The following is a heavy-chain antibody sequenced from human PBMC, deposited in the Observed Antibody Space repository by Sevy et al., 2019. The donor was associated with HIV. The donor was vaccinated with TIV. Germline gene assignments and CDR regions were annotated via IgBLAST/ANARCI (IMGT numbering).Heavy chain of an antibody. CDR2: IIPILGTT. Sequence: ASVKVSCKASGCTFSTYAFNWVRQAPGQGLEWVGGIIPILGTTNYEQKFQGRVSIIAEESTGTAYMTLSRLTSEDTAVYYCTKDLMEATMGFDHWGQGALVTVSS. CDR3: TKDLMEATMGFDH. V-gene: IGHV1-69*13. CDR1: GCTFSTYA. J-gene: IGHJ4*02. D-gene: IGHD2-8*01.